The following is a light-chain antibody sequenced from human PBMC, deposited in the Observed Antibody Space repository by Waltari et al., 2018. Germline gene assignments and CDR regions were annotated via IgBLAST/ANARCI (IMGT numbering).Light chain of an antibody. CDR2: EVT. V-gene: IGLV2-8*01. CDR1: NSDVGSYDF. CDR3: ASYGGNNNIVI. J-gene: IGLJ2*01. Sequence: QSALTQPPSASGSPGQSLTIPCTGPNSDVGSYDFVSWFQQHPGKAPKLMIFEVTKRPSGVPDRFSGSKSGNTASLTVSGLQDEDEAIYYCASYGGNNNIVIFGGGTRLTV.